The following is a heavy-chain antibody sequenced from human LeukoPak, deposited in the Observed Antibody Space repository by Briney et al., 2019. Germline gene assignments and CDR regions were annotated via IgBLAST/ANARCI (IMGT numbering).Heavy chain of an antibody. CDR1: GGSISSYY. Sequence: ASETLSLTCTVSGGSISSYYWSWIRQPPGKGLEWIGYIYYSGSTNYNPSLKSRVTISVDTSKNQFSLKLNSVTAADTAVYYCARLTPNWFDPWGQGTLVTVSS. CDR2: IYYSGST. V-gene: IGHV4-59*08. J-gene: IGHJ5*02. CDR3: ARLTPNWFDP.